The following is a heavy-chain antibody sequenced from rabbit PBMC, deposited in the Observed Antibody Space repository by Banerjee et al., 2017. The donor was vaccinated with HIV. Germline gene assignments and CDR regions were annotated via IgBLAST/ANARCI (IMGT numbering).Heavy chain of an antibody. J-gene: IGHJ4*01. CDR3: ARRANANYSL. Sequence: QSLEESGGDLVKPGASLTLTCTVSGFSFSSYWMCWVRQAPGKGLEWIGCIVIGSGNTYYASWAKGRFTISKTSSTTVTLQMTSLTAVDTATYFCARRANANYSLWGQGTLVTVS. V-gene: IGHV1S40*01. D-gene: IGHD6-1*01. CDR1: GFSFSSYW. CDR2: IVIGSGNT.